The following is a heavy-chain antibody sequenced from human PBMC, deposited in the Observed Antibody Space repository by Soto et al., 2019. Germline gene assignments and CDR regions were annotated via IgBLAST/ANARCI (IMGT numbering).Heavy chain of an antibody. Sequence: GESLKISCKGSGYSFTSYWIGWVRQMPGKGLEWMGIIYPGDPDTRYSPSFQGQVTISADKSISTAYLQWSSLKASDTATYYCARQRAEFIYGMDVWGQGTTVTVSS. CDR1: GYSFTSYW. V-gene: IGHV5-51*01. CDR2: IYPGDPDT. CDR3: ARQRAEFIYGMDV. J-gene: IGHJ6*02.